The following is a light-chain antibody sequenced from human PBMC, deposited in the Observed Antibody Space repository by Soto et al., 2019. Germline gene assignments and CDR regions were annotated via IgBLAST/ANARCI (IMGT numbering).Light chain of an antibody. J-gene: IGLJ1*01. Sequence: QSALTQPASVSGSPGQSINISCTGTSSDVGGYNYVSWYQHHPGKAPQLIIYDVSNRPSGVSNPFSGSKSGNTASLTISGLQPEDEADYYCSSYTTSNTRQIVFGTGTKLTVL. CDR2: DVS. CDR3: SSYTTSNTRQIV. CDR1: SSDVGGYNY. V-gene: IGLV2-14*03.